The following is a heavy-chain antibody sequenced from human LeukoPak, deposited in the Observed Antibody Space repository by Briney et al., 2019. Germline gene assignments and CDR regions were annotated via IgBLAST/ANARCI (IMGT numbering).Heavy chain of an antibody. V-gene: IGHV3-21*01. D-gene: IGHD2-8*01. CDR2: ISSSSSYI. CDR1: GFTFSSYS. CDR3: ARDLLAVMAFDI. J-gene: IGHJ3*02. Sequence: PGGSLRLSCAASGFTFSSYSMNWVRQAPGKGLEWVSSISSSSSYIYYADSVKGRFTISRDNAKNSLYLQMNSLRAEDTAVYYCARDLLAVMAFDIWGQGTMVTVPS.